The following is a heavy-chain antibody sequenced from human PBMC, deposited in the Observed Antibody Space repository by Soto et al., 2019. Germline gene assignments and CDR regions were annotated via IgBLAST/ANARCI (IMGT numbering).Heavy chain of an antibody. D-gene: IGHD2-2*02. CDR3: AREYTAWPLASGLDV. J-gene: IGHJ6*02. CDR2: ISSRSDI. V-gene: IGHV3-21*01. Sequence: PGGSLRLSCVGSGFTFSTYSINWVRQAPGKGLEWVSSISSRSDIYYADSVKGRFTISRDNAKNSVSLQMNSLRAEDTAVYCCAREYTAWPLASGLDVWGQGTTVTVYS. CDR1: GFTFSTYS.